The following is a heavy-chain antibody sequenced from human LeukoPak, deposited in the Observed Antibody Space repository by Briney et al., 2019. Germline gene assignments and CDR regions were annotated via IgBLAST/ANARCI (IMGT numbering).Heavy chain of an antibody. CDR1: GYTFTSYY. J-gene: IGHJ4*02. CDR3: ARAYMTATRHFDY. V-gene: IGHV1-69*13. D-gene: IGHD2-21*02. Sequence: SVKVSCKASGYTFTSYYMHWVRQAPGQGLEWMGGIIPIFGSANYAQKFQGRVTITADESTSTAYMELSSLRSEDTAMYYCARAYMTATRHFDYWGQGTLVTVSS. CDR2: IIPIFGSA.